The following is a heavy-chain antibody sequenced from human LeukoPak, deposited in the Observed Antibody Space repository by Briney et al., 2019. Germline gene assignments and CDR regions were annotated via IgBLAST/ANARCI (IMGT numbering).Heavy chain of an antibody. CDR3: ARARGTSYSYMDV. CDR2: ISYDGSNK. Sequence: PGRSLRLSCAASGFTFSRHGMHWVRQAPGKGLEWVAVISYDGSNKYYADSVKVRFSISRDSSRNTLYLQMNNLRAEDTAVYYCARARGTSYSYMDVWGKGTTVTVSS. V-gene: IGHV3-30*03. J-gene: IGHJ6*03. D-gene: IGHD1-14*01. CDR1: GFTFSRHG.